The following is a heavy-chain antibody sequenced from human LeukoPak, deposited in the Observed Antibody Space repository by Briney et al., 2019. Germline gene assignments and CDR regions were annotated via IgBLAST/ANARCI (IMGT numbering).Heavy chain of an antibody. V-gene: IGHV3-53*01. Sequence: GGSLRLSCAASGFTVSSNYMSWVRQAPGKGLELVSVIYSGGSTYYADSVKGRFTISRDNSKNTLYLQMNSLRAEDTAVYYCARVLGYSSSWYVFDYWGQGTLVTVSS. CDR2: IYSGGST. CDR1: GFTVSSNY. D-gene: IGHD6-13*01. CDR3: ARVLGYSSSWYVFDY. J-gene: IGHJ4*02.